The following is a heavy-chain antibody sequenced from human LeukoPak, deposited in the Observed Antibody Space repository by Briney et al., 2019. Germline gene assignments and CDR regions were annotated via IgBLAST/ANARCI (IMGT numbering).Heavy chain of an antibody. V-gene: IGHV4-34*01. Sequence: PSETLSLTCAVYGGSFSGYYWSWIRQPPGKGLEWIGEINHSGSTNYNPSLKSRVTISVDTSKNQFSLKLSSVTAADTAVYYCARRIGWFDPWGQGNLVTVSS. CDR3: ARRIGWFDP. CDR1: GGSFSGYY. CDR2: INHSGST. J-gene: IGHJ5*02. D-gene: IGHD2-15*01.